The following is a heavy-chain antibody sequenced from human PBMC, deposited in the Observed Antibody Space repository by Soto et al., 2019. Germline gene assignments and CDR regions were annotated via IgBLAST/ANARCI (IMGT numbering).Heavy chain of an antibody. D-gene: IGHD7-27*01. CDR1: GGSISSGGYY. CDR3: ARGPPNWDLSSVSWVDY. Sequence: PSETLSLTCTVSGGSISSGGYYWSWIRQHPGKGLEWIGYIYYSGSTYYNPSLKSRVTISVDTSKNQFSLKLSSVTAADTAVYYCARGPPNWDLSSVSWVDYWGQGTLVTVSS. CDR2: IYYSGST. V-gene: IGHV4-31*03. J-gene: IGHJ4*02.